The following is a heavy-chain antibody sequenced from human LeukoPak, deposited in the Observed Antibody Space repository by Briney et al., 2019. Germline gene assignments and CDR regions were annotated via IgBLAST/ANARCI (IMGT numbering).Heavy chain of an antibody. CDR1: GFTFSSYA. D-gene: IGHD2-15*01. CDR2: ISGSSSYI. Sequence: PGRSLRLSCAASGFTFSSYAMHWVRQAPGKGLEWVSYISGSSSYIYYADSVKGRFTISRDNAKNSLYLQMNSLRAEDTAVYYCARVWCSGGSCYAGGENYWGQGTLVTVSS. CDR3: ARVWCSGGSCYAGGENY. J-gene: IGHJ4*02. V-gene: IGHV3-21*01.